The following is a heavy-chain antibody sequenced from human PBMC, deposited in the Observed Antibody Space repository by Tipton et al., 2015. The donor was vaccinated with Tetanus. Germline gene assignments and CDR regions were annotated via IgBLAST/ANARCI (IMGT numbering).Heavy chain of an antibody. J-gene: IGHJ6*02. D-gene: IGHD6-6*01. V-gene: IGHV3-23*01. Sequence: SLRLSCAASGMTLSYFAMSWVRQAPGKGLEWVSGISGSGDRIFYADSVKGRFTISRDNAKNTLYLQMNSLRAEDTAVYYCARSESRIAPRIPWGMDIWGQGTTVPVSS. CDR1: GMTLSYFA. CDR2: ISGSGDRI. CDR3: ARSESRIAPRIPWGMDI.